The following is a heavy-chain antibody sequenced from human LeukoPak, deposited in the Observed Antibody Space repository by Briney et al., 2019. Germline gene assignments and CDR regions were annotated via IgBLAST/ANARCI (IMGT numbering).Heavy chain of an antibody. D-gene: IGHD3-22*01. CDR2: ISGSGGST. CDR1: GFTFSSYA. Sequence: PGGSLRLSCAASGFTFSSYAMSWVRQAPGKGLEWVSAISGSGGSTYYADSVKGRFTISRDNSKNTLYLQMNSLRAEDTVVYYCAKDSGRKYYYDSSYDYWGQGTLVTVSS. CDR3: AKDSGRKYYYDSSYDY. V-gene: IGHV3-23*01. J-gene: IGHJ4*02.